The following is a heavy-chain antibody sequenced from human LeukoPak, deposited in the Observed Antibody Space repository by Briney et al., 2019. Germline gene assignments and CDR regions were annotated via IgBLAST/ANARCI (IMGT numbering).Heavy chain of an antibody. J-gene: IGHJ4*02. V-gene: IGHV1-69*04. CDR3: ARVPPVVVAARGHYYFDY. Sequence: ASVKVSCKASGGTFSSYAISWVRQAPGQGLEWMGRIIPILGIANYAQKFQGRVTITADKSTSTAYMELSSLRSEDTAVYYCARVPPVVVAARGHYYFDYWGQGTLVTVSS. D-gene: IGHD2-15*01. CDR2: IIPILGIA. CDR1: GGTFSSYA.